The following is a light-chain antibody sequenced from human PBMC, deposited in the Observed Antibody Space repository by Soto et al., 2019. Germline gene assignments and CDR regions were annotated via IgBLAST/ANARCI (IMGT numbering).Light chain of an antibody. V-gene: IGLV3-25*02. CDR1: ALSKEY. CDR3: QSADTFPGYLV. J-gene: IGLJ3*02. CDR2: KDS. Sequence: SYELTQPPSVSVSPGQTARITCFGEALSKEYAYWYQQKPGQAPLLLIYKDSERPSGIPDRFSGSTSGTTVTLTVTGVQAEDEADYYCQSADTFPGYLVFGGGTKLTVL.